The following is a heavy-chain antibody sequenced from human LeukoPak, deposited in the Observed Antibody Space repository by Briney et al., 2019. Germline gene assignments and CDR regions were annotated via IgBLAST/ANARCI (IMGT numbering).Heavy chain of an antibody. CDR2: MNPNSGNT. CDR3: ARRIAAAGTTLGY. D-gene: IGHD6-13*01. V-gene: IGHV1-8*01. Sequence: RASVKVSCTASGYTFTSYDINWVRQATGQGLEWMGWMNPNSGNTGSAQKFQGRVTMTRNTSISTAYMELNSLISEDTAVYFCARRIAAAGTTLGYWGQGTLVTVSS. CDR1: GYTFTSYD. J-gene: IGHJ4*02.